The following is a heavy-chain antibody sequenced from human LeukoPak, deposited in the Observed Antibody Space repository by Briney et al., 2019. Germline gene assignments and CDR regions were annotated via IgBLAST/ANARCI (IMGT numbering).Heavy chain of an antibody. CDR1: GGSISSYY. V-gene: IGHV4-59*12. J-gene: IGHJ5*02. CDR3: VRGGNIVVVPAAIDGEDWFDP. D-gene: IGHD2-2*01. CDR2: IYYSGST. Sequence: SETLSLTCTVSGGSISSYYWSWIRQSPGKGLEWIGYIYYSGSTNYNPSLKSRVTISVDTSKNQFSLKLSSVTAADTAVYYCVRGGNIVVVPAAIDGEDWFDPWGQGTLVTVSS.